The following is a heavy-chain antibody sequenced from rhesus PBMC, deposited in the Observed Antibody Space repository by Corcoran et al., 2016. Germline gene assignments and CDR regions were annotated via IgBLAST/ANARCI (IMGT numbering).Heavy chain of an antibody. CDR2: IYGSGGST. V-gene: IGHV4-93*02. J-gene: IGHJ4*01. CDR1: GGPISSSNW. D-gene: IGHD3-9*01. Sequence: QVQLQESGPAVVKPSETLSLTCAGSGGPISSSNWWSWFRQSPGKGLEWIGGIYGSGGSTEYNPSLKSRVTISIDTSKNQFSLKLSSVTAADTAVYYCARLNYEDDYGYYNYFDYWGQGVLVTVSS. CDR3: ARLNYEDDYGYYNYFDY.